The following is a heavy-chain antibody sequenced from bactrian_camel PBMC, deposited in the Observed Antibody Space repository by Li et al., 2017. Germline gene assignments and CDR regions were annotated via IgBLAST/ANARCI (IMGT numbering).Heavy chain of an antibody. Sequence: HVQLVESGGGLVQPGGSLRLSCAASGFTFSSYYMSWVRQAPGKGLEWVSSIYSDGRNTYYADSVKGRFTISRDNAKSTVYLQMNSLKPEDTAVYYCGRELWGPDYVGQGTQVTVS. D-gene: IGHD1*01. CDR2: IYSDGRNT. CDR1: GFTFSSYY. J-gene: IGHJ4*01. V-gene: IGHV3-2*01.